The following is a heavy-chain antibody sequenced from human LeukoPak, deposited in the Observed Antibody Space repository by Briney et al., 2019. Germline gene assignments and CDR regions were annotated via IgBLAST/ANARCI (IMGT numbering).Heavy chain of an antibody. CDR3: ARGTFNHFGESTGFDY. CDR2: IYYSGST. V-gene: IGHV4-39*07. J-gene: IGHJ4*02. Sequence: KTSETLSLTCTVSGGSISSSSYYWGWIRQPPGKGLEWIGSIYYSGSTYYNPSLKSRVTISVDTSKNQFSLKLSSVTAADTAVYYCARGTFNHFGESTGFDYWGQGTLVTVSS. CDR1: GGSISSSSYY. D-gene: IGHD3-10*01.